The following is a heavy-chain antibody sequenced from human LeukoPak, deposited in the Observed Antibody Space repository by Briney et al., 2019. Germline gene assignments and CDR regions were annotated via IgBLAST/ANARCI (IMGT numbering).Heavy chain of an antibody. CDR1: GYSFTNYW. Sequence: PGESLKISCKGSGYSFTNYWIGWVRQMPGKGLEWMGIIYPGDSDTRYSPSFRGQVIISADKSIRTAYLQWSSLKASDTAMYYCASPYPRKYCSTSSCYFNYWGQGTLVTVSS. CDR3: ASPYPRKYCSTSSCYFNY. J-gene: IGHJ4*02. CDR2: IYPGDSDT. D-gene: IGHD2-2*01. V-gene: IGHV5-51*01.